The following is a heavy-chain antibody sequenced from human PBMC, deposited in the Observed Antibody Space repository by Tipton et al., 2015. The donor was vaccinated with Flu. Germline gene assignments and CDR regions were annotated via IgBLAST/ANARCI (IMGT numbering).Heavy chain of an antibody. Sequence: TLSLTCAVSGDSISSDYYWGWIRQFPGKGLEWIGTVSRTGSTIYNPSLMSRVTISIDTSKNQFSLKMKSVTAADTAVYYCVRDQGFGDGLTYDYYGMDVWGQGTTVTVSS. CDR2: VSRTGST. CDR3: VRDQGFGDGLTYDYYGMDV. D-gene: IGHD3-10*01. CDR1: GDSISSDYY. V-gene: IGHV4-38-2*02. J-gene: IGHJ6*02.